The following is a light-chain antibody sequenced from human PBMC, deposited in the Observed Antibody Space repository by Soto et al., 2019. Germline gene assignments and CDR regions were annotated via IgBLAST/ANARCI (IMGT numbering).Light chain of an antibody. CDR1: PSVSIK. J-gene: IGKJ4*01. CDR2: GAS. V-gene: IGKV3-15*01. CDR3: HEYNHWHPVT. Sequence: MTQSPVSVSTGESATLSCSASPSVSIKLAWYQKNPGPAPRLLIYGASTRATGIPARCSGSGSGTEFSLTIISRLSEDDAVDYYHEYNHWHPVTFGGGTKVDI.